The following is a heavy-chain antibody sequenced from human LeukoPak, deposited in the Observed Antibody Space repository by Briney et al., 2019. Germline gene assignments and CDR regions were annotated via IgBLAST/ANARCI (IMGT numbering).Heavy chain of an antibody. J-gene: IGHJ5*02. D-gene: IGHD2-2*01. V-gene: IGHV3-30*02. CDR3: AKHRGSSTSLNWFDP. CDR1: GFTFSSYG. Sequence: GGSLRLSCAASGFTFSSYGMHWVRQAPGKGPEWVAFIRYDGSNKYYADSVKGRFTISRDNSKNTLYLQMNSLRAEDTAVYYCAKHRGSSTSLNWFDPWGQGTLVTVSS. CDR2: IRYDGSNK.